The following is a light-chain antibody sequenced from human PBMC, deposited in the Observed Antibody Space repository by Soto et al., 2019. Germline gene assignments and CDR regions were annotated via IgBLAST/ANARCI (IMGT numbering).Light chain of an antibody. CDR2: GAS. V-gene: IGKV3-20*01. CDR1: QSISRY. J-gene: IGKJ1*01. Sequence: VLTQSPGTLSLSPWERTTLSCMASQSISRYLAWYQQKPGQGPRLLIYGASSRATGIPDRFSGSGSGTEFTLTISRLEPEDFAVYYCQQYGSSSWTFGQGTKVDIK. CDR3: QQYGSSSWT.